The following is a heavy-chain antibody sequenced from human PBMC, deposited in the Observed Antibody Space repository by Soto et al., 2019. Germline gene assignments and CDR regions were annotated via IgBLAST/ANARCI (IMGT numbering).Heavy chain of an antibody. Sequence: QMQLVQPGAEVKKPGSTVTVSCKALGNTFTYRYLHWVRQAPGQALEWMGWITPFNGDVHYAQKFKERVTITRDRSINTAYMRMSSLRSEDTAMYYCASGGAGSGPFTWELPDHWGQGTLVTVSS. CDR3: ASGGAGSGPFTWELPDH. J-gene: IGHJ4*02. CDR2: ITPFNGDV. V-gene: IGHV1-45*02. D-gene: IGHD1-26*01. CDR1: GNTFTYRY.